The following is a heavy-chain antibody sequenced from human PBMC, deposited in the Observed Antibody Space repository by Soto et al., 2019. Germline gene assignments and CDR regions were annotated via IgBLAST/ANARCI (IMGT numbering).Heavy chain of an antibody. CDR2: ISSSSSTI. Sequence: EVQVVESGGGLVQPGGSLRLSCAASGFTFSSNSMNWVRQAPGKGLEWISYISSSSSTIYADSVKGRFTISRDNAKNSXXXXXNXXXXXXXXVXXCXRVIWSGHLTSDLWGQGTLVTVSS. J-gene: IGHJ5*02. CDR1: GFTFSSNS. V-gene: IGHV3-48*01. D-gene: IGHD3-3*01. CDR3: XRVIWSGHLTSDL.